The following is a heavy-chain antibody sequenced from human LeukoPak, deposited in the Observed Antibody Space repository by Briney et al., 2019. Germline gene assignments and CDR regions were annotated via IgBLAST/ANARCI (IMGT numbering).Heavy chain of an antibody. D-gene: IGHD2-2*01. Sequence: GGSLRLSCAASGFTFSSYGMHWVRQAPGKGLEWVSSISSSSSYIYYADSVKGRFTISRDNSKNTLYLQMNSLRAEDTAVYYCANPQGYCSSTSCYPLGDWFDPWGQGTLVTVSS. V-gene: IGHV3-21*01. CDR1: GFTFSSYG. CDR3: ANPQGYCSSTSCYPLGDWFDP. J-gene: IGHJ5*02. CDR2: ISSSSSYI.